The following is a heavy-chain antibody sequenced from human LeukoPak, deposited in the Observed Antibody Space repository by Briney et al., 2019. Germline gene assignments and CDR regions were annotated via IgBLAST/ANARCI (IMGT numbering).Heavy chain of an antibody. Sequence: GGSLRLSCAASGFTFSSYAMHWVRQAPGKGLEWVANIKQDGSEKYYVDSVKGRFTISRDNAKNSLYLQMNSLRAEDTAVYYCARDFTVTTNYYFDYWGQGTLVTVSS. J-gene: IGHJ4*02. CDR3: ARDFTVTTNYYFDY. D-gene: IGHD4-17*01. CDR1: GFTFSSYA. V-gene: IGHV3-7*01. CDR2: IKQDGSEK.